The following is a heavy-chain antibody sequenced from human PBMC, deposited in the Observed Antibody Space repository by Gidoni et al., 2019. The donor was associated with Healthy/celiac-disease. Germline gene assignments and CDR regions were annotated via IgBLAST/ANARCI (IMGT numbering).Heavy chain of an antibody. CDR3: AKAREKNTRFLDAFDI. J-gene: IGHJ3*02. CDR1: GFTFSSYA. CDR2: ISGSGGST. D-gene: IGHD3-10*01. Sequence: EVQLLESGGGLVQPGGSLRLSCAASGFTFSSYAMSWVRQAPGKGLEWVSAISGSGGSTYYADSVKGRFTISRDNSKNTLYLQMNSLRAEDTAVYYCAKAREKNTRFLDAFDIWGQGTMVTVSS. V-gene: IGHV3-23*01.